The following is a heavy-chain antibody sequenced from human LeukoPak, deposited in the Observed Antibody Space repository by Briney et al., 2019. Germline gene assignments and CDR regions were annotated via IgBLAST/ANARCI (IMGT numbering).Heavy chain of an antibody. J-gene: IGHJ6*02. V-gene: IGHV1-69*13. CDR2: IIPIFGTA. CDR1: GGTFSSYA. D-gene: IGHD3-10*01. CDR3: ARTKGWPQRTPTYYYGSGTYPYYYYYYGMDV. Sequence: SVKVSCTASGGTFSSYAISWVRQAPGQGLEWMGGIIPIFGTANYAQKFQGRVTITADESTSTAYMELSSLRSEDTAVYYCARTKGWPQRTPTYYYGSGTYPYYYYYYGMDVWGQGTTVTVSS.